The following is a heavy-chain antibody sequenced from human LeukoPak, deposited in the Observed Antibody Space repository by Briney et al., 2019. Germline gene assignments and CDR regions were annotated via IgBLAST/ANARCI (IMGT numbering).Heavy chain of an antibody. V-gene: IGHV1-2*02. Sequence: GAPVKVSCKSSGYSFTDYYIHWVRQAPGQGPEWMGSINPNSGGTNYAQKLQGRVTMTRDTSITTAYMEVSRLRSDDTAFYYCARSSSSWYIDYWGQGTLVTVSS. J-gene: IGHJ4*02. CDR2: INPNSGGT. CDR3: ARSSSSWYIDY. CDR1: GYSFTDYY. D-gene: IGHD6-13*01.